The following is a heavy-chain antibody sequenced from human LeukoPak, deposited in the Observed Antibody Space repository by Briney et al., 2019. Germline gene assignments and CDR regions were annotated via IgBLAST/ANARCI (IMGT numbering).Heavy chain of an antibody. CDR2: VYNSGGT. V-gene: IGHV4-59*01. CDR3: ARDCSNASCYRSDI. CDR1: GGSISTYY. J-gene: IGHJ3*02. D-gene: IGHD2-2*01. Sequence: PSETLSLTCTVSGGSISTYYWSWIRQPPGKGLEWIGYVYNSGGTNYNPSLKSRVTISVDTSKNQFSLKLSSVTAADTAMYFCARDCSNASCYRSDIWGQGTMVTVSS.